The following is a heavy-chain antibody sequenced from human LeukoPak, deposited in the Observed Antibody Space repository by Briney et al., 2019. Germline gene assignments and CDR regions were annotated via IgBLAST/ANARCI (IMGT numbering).Heavy chain of an antibody. CDR1: GGTFSSYA. CDR3: ASEKGLDFLNWFDP. Sequence: ASVKVSCKASGGTFSSYAISWVRQAPGQGLEWMGGIIPIFGTANYAQKFQGRVTITTDESASTAYMELSSLRSEDTAVYYCASEKGLDFLNWFDPWGQGTLVTVSS. CDR2: IIPIFGTA. V-gene: IGHV1-69*05. J-gene: IGHJ5*02. D-gene: IGHD3-3*01.